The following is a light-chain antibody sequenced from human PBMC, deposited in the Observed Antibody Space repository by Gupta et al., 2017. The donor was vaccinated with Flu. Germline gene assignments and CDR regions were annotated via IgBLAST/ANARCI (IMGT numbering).Light chain of an antibody. CDR1: QGISSY. CDR2: AAS. V-gene: IGKV1-39*01. Sequence: DIQMTQSPSSLSASVGDRVTITCRASQGISSYLNWYQQKPGKAPKLLIYAASSLQSGVPSRFSGSGSGTDFTLTITSLQPEDFATYYCQQSYSRPQTFGQGTKVEIK. J-gene: IGKJ1*01. CDR3: QQSYSRPQT.